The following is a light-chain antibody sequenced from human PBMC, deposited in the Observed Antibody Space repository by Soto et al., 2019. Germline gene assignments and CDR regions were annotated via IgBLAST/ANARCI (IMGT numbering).Light chain of an antibody. CDR2: GAS. CDR3: QQFDNLPYT. J-gene: IGKJ2*01. CDR1: QDINNY. V-gene: IGKV1-33*01. Sequence: DIQMTQSPSSLSASVGDRVTITCQASQDINNYLNWYQQKPRKAPKLLIYGASNLETGVPSRFSGSGSGTDFTFTISSLQPEDIATYYCQQFDNLPYTFGQGTKLEIK.